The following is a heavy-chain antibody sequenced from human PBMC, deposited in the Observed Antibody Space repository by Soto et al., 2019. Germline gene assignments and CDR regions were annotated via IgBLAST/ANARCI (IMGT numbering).Heavy chain of an antibody. J-gene: IGHJ1*01. D-gene: IGHD7-27*01. V-gene: IGHV1-69*06. CDR2: IMTVFGTP. Sequence: QVQLIQSGSEVKMPGSSVKVSCKASGGTFSRATISWLRQAPGQGPEWLGSIMTVFGTPHYAQNFEDRLTMSADTSTTSAYMELTSLRSEDTAVYFCATDAPLGRGRICDNWGECTLVTVSS. CDR1: GGTFSRAT. CDR3: ATDAPLGRGRICDN.